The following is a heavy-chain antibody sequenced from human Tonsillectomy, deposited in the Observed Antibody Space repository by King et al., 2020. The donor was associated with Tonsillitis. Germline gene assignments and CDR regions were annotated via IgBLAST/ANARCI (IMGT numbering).Heavy chain of an antibody. CDR3: ARNGDYYDSSIDY. J-gene: IGHJ4*02. CDR2: ISGSGGSP. D-gene: IGHD3-22*01. Sequence: VQLVESGGGLVQPGGSLRLSCAASGFTFSSYAMSWVRQAPGKGLEWFSAISGSGGSPYYADSVKGRFTISRDNSKNTLYLQMNSLRAEDTAVYYCARNGDYYDSSIDYWGQGTLVTVSS. CDR1: GFTFSSYA. V-gene: IGHV3-23*04.